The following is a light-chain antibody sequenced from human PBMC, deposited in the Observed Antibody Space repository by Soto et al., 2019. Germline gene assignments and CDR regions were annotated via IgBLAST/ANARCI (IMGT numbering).Light chain of an antibody. Sequence: EIVLTQSPATLSSFPGDRVTLSCRASQYINTRLAWYQHRPGQAPRLLIYQTSIRAAGIPARCSASGSGTDFTLTISDVQPGDFALYYCHQRQSWPRTFGQGTKVDI. CDR1: QYINTR. CDR3: HQRQSWPRT. CDR2: QTS. J-gene: IGKJ1*01. V-gene: IGKV3-11*01.